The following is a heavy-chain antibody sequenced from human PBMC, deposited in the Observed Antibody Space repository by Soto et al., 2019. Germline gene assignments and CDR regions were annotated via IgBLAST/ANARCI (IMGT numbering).Heavy chain of an antibody. CDR1: GFTFSSYG. Sequence: GGSLRLSCAASGFTFSSYGMHWVRQAPGKGLEWVAVISYDGSNKYYADSVKGRFTISRDNSKNTLYLQMNSLRAEDRAVYYCANDRDYYDSSGDLDYGGQGTLATVSS. CDR3: ANDRDYYDSSGDLDY. J-gene: IGHJ4*02. CDR2: ISYDGSNK. V-gene: IGHV3-30*18. D-gene: IGHD3-22*01.